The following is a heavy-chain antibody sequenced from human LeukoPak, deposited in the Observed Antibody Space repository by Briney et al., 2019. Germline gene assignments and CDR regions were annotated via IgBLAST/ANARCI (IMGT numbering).Heavy chain of an antibody. V-gene: IGHV4-34*01. Sequence: SETLSLTCAVYGVSLSGYYWSWIRQPPGKGLEWIGEINHSGSTNYNPSLKSRVTISVDTSKNQFSLKLSSVTAADTAVYYCARGLNRNDYGDYGYWGQGTLVTVSS. CDR3: ARGLNRNDYGDYGY. CDR2: INHSGST. J-gene: IGHJ4*02. CDR1: GVSLSGYY. D-gene: IGHD4-17*01.